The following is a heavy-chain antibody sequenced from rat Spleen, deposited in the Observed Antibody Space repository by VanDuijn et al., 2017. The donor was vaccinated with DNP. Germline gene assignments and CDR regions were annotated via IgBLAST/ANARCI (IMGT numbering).Heavy chain of an antibody. CDR2: ITYSGST. Sequence: EVQLQESGPGLVKPSQSLSLTCSVTGYSITSNYWGWIRKFPGNKMEWIGHITYSGSTRHNPSLKSRISITRDTSKNQFFLQVNSVTTEDTATYYCARWPGYNPPYAMDAWGQGTSVTVSS. CDR3: ARWPGYNPPYAMDA. V-gene: IGHV3-1*01. D-gene: IGHD1-4*01. J-gene: IGHJ4*01. CDR1: GYSITSNY.